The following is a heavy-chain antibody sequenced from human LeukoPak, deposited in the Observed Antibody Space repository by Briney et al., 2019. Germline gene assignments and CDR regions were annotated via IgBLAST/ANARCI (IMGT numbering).Heavy chain of an antibody. J-gene: IGHJ4*02. D-gene: IGHD2-21*02. CDR3: AKDGGDSTQDY. V-gene: IGHV3-30*18. CDR2: ISYDGSNK. Sequence: PGGSLRLSCAASGFTFSSYGMHWVRQAPGKGLEWVAVISYDGSNKYYADSVKGRFTISRDNSKNTLYLQMNSLRAKDTAVYYCAKDGGDSTQDYWGQGTLVTVSS. CDR1: GFTFSSYG.